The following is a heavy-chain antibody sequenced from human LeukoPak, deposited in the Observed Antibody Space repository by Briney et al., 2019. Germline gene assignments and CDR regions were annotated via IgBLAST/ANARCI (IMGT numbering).Heavy chain of an antibody. CDR1: GGSLSTFY. Sequence: SETLSLTCTVSGGSLSTFYWSWIRQPPGKGLEWIGYIYYNGITNYNPSLKSRVTISVDTSKNQFSLKLTSVTAADTAVYYSARDLWFGGPRGAFDTRGQGTMVTVSS. CDR3: ARDLWFGGPRGAFDT. D-gene: IGHD3-10*01. CDR2: IYYNGIT. J-gene: IGHJ3*02. V-gene: IGHV4-59*01.